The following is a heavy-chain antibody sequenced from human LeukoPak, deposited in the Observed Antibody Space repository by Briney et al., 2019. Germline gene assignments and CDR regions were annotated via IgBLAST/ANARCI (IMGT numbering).Heavy chain of an antibody. D-gene: IGHD1-1*01. J-gene: IGHJ4*02. CDR2: ISSSSSNI. V-gene: IGHV3-21*01. CDR3: ARCTTGRTFGSLREIKRSREIDY. CDR1: GFTFDDYG. Sequence: PGGSLRLSCAASGFTFDDYGMSWVRQAPGKGREWVSSISSSSSNIYYADSVKGRFTISRDNAKNSLYLQMNSLRVEDTAVYYCARCTTGRTFGSLREIKRSREIDYWGQGTLVTVSS.